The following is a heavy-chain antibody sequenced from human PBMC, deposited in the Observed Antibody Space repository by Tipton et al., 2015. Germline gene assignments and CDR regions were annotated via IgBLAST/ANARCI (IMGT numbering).Heavy chain of an antibody. J-gene: IGHJ6*02. V-gene: IGHV4-61*01. CDR1: GGSVSSGSYY. Sequence: TLSLTCTVSGGSVSSGSYYWSWIRQPPGKGLEWIGYISFRDTTHYNPSLKSRITISLNTSKNQFSLKMGSVTAADTAVYFCARDLEHGMDVWGQGTTVTVS. CDR3: ARDLEHGMDV. CDR2: ISFRDTT.